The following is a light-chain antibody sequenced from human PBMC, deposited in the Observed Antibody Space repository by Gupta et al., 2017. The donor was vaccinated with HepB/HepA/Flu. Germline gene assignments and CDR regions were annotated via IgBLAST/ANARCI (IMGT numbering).Light chain of an antibody. CDR3: QGYKESAPWT. Sequence: IVMTQSPATLSVSQGDRATISCRASQRVSSNLAWYQQKPGQAPRLLIYGASTRYPGLPARFRGCGYGIESALTSGSRQTDATAVHYTQGYKESAPWTSGQATRVQIK. CDR2: GAS. V-gene: IGKV3-15*01. CDR1: QRVSSN. J-gene: IGKJ1*01.